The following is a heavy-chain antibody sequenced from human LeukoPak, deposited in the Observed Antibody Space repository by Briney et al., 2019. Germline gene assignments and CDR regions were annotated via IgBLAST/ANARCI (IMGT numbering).Heavy chain of an antibody. V-gene: IGHV3-66*02. D-gene: IGHD2-2*01. CDR2: IYSGGST. CDR1: GFTVSNNY. J-gene: IGHJ4*02. Sequence: GGSLRLSCAASGFTVSNNYMSWVRQAPGKGLEWVSVIYSGGSTYYADSVKGRFTISRDNSKNTLYLQMNSLRAEDTAVYYCARDPSGYCRSTSCAYWGQGTLVTVSS. CDR3: ARDPSGYCRSTSCAY.